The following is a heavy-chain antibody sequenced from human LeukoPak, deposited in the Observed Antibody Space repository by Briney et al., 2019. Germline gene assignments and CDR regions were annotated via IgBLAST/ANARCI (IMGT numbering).Heavy chain of an antibody. D-gene: IGHD3-10*01. CDR1: GGSISSGSYY. J-gene: IGHJ4*02. CDR2: IYTSGST. Sequence: PLETLSLTCTVSGGSISSGSYYWSWIRQPAGKGLEWIGRIYTSGSTNYNPSLKSRVTISVDTSKNQFSLKLSSVTAADTAVYYCARGLWFGDTPPGYWGQGTLVTVSS. V-gene: IGHV4-61*02. CDR3: ARGLWFGDTPPGY.